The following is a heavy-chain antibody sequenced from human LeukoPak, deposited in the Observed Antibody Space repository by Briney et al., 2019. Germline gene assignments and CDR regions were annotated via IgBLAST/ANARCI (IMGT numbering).Heavy chain of an antibody. CDR2: IGGSGGT. Sequence: GGSLRLSCAASGFTFSSYAMNWVRQAPGKGLEWVSAIGGSGGTYHADSVKGRFTISRDISKNTPYLQMNSLRAEDTAVYYCAKASGSYAKPFDYWGQGTLVTVSS. CDR3: AKASGSYAKPFDY. CDR1: GFTFSSYA. V-gene: IGHV3-23*01. D-gene: IGHD3-16*01. J-gene: IGHJ4*02.